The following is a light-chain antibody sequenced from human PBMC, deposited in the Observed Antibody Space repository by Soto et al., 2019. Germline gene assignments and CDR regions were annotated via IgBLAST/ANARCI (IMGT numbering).Light chain of an antibody. Sequence: DIQMTQSPSSLSASVGDRVTITCQASQDISDYLNWYQQKPGKAPKLLIYDASNLETGVPARFSGNGSGTHFTFTVSSLQPEDIATYYCQQYDNLITFGQGTRLEIK. CDR2: DAS. V-gene: IGKV1-33*01. CDR3: QQYDNLIT. J-gene: IGKJ5*01. CDR1: QDISDY.